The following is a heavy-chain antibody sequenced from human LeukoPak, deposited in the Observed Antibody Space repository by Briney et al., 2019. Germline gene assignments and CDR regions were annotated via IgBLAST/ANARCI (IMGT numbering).Heavy chain of an antibody. CDR3: ARYASGSYFDY. CDR1: GGSISSSSYY. D-gene: IGHD1-26*01. J-gene: IGHJ4*02. Sequence: SETLSLTCTASGGSISSSSYYWGWIRQPPGKGLEWIGSIYYSGSTYYNPSLKSRVTISVDTSKNQFSLKLSSVTAADTAVYYCARYASGSYFDYWGQGTVVTVSS. V-gene: IGHV4-39*01. CDR2: IYYSGST.